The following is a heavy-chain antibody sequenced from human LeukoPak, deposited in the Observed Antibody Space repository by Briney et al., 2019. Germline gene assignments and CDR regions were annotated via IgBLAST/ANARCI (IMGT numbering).Heavy chain of an antibody. CDR1: GGSISSYY. CDR2: IYTSGST. Sequence: SETLSLTCTVSGGSISSYYWSWIRQPAGKGLEWIGRIYTSGSTNYNPSLKSRVTMSVDTSKNQFSLKLSSVTAADTAVYYCARSVGYCSGGSCYRGWFDPWGQGTLVTVSS. CDR3: ARSVGYCSGGSCYRGWFDP. J-gene: IGHJ5*02. V-gene: IGHV4-4*07. D-gene: IGHD2-15*01.